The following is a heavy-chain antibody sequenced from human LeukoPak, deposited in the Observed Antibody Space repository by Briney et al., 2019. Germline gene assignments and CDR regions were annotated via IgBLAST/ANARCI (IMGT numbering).Heavy chain of an antibody. CDR2: ISAYNGNT. J-gene: IGHJ4*02. CDR1: GYTFTNYG. Sequence: GASVKVSCKASGYTFTNYGITWVRQAPGQGLEWMGWISAYNGNTNYAQKLQGRVTMTTDTSTSTAYMELRSLRSDDTAVYYCVRIPYDSSGYTPFDYWGQGTLVTVSS. V-gene: IGHV1-18*01. D-gene: IGHD3-22*01. CDR3: VRIPYDSSGYTPFDY.